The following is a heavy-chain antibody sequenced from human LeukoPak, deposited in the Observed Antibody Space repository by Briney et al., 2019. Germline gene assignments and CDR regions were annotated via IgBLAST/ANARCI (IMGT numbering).Heavy chain of an antibody. CDR3: AKDREYYDSSGYYRLLDY. CDR2: ISGSGGST. D-gene: IGHD3-22*01. J-gene: IGHJ4*02. CDR1: GFTFSSYA. V-gene: IGHV3-23*01. Sequence: GGSLRLSCAASGFTFSSYAMSWVRQAPGKGLEWVSAISGSGGSTYYADSVKGRFTISRDNSKNTLYLQMNSLRAEDTAVYYCAKDREYYDSSGYYRLLDYWGQGTLVTVSS.